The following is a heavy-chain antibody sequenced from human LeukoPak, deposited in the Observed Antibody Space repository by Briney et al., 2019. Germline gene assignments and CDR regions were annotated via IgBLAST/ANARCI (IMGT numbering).Heavy chain of an antibody. CDR2: INPNSGGT. Sequence: VSVKVSCKASGYTFTGYYMHWVRQAPGHGLEWMGWINPNSGGTNYAQKFQGRVTMTRDTSISTAYMELSRLRSDATAVYYCARDESGSGSYYNAYWGQGTLVTVSS. CDR1: GYTFTGYY. V-gene: IGHV1-2*02. J-gene: IGHJ4*02. CDR3: ARDESGSGSYYNAY. D-gene: IGHD3-10*01.